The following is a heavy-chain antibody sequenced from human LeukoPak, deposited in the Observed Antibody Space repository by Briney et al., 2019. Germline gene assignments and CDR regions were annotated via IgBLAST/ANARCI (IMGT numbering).Heavy chain of an antibody. Sequence: GASVKVSCKASGYTFTGYYMHWVRQAPGQGLEWMGWINPKSGGTSYAQKFQGRVAMTRDTSINTAYVELSRLSSEDTAVYYCATLNKGYNYASNYYMDVWGKGTTVTVS. V-gene: IGHV1-2*02. D-gene: IGHD5-24*01. CDR1: GYTFTGYY. CDR3: ATLNKGYNYASNYYMDV. J-gene: IGHJ6*03. CDR2: INPKSGGT.